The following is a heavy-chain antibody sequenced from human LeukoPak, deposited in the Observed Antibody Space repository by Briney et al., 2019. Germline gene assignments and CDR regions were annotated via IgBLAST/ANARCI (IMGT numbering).Heavy chain of an antibody. CDR1: GYSISSGYY. V-gene: IGHV4-38-2*02. J-gene: IGHJ6*02. D-gene: IGHD3-22*01. Sequence: SETLSLTCTVSGYSISSGYYWGWIRQPPGKGLEWIGSIYHSGSTYYNPSLKSRVTISVDTSKNQFSLKLSSVTAADTAVYYCARTPPSASSGYYMDVWGQGTTVTVSS. CDR3: ARTPPSASSGYYMDV. CDR2: IYHSGST.